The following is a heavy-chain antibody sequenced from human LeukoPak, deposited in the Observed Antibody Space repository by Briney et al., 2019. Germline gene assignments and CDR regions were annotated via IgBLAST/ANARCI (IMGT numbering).Heavy chain of an antibody. CDR3: ARGSEGGIFGVVIILDY. D-gene: IGHD3-3*01. V-gene: IGHV3-23*01. J-gene: IGHJ4*02. CDR1: GFTFSTYA. CDR2: ISSSSVST. Sequence: GGSLRLSCAASGFTFSTYAMSWVRQAPGKGLEWVSVISSSSVSTYYADSVKGRFTISRDNSKNTLYLQMGSLRAEDMAVYYCARGSEGGIFGVVIILDYWGQGTLVTVSS.